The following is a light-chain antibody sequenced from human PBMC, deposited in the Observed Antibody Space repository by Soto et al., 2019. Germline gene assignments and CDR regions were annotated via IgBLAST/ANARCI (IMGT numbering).Light chain of an antibody. Sequence: EIVLTQSPSTLSLSPGERATLSCRASQSVSSYLAWYQQKPGQAPRLLIYDVSNRATGIPARFSGSGSGTDFTLTISSLEHEDFAVYYCQQRSNWPRFTFGPGTKVDIK. CDR1: QSVSSY. CDR2: DVS. V-gene: IGKV3-11*01. CDR3: QQRSNWPRFT. J-gene: IGKJ3*01.